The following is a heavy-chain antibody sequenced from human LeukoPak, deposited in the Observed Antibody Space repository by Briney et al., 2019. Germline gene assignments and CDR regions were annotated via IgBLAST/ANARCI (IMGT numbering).Heavy chain of an antibody. D-gene: IGHD4-17*01. CDR1: GFTFSSES. Sequence: GGSLRLSCAASGFTFSSESMNWVRQAQGQGLDRVSPISSSSDYIYYADSVKGRFTISRDNAKDSLSLQMNSLRAEDTAVYYCARAAGYGDYRCFDYWGQGTLVTVSS. CDR3: ARAAGYGDYRCFDY. V-gene: IGHV3-21*01. CDR2: ISSSSDYI. J-gene: IGHJ4*02.